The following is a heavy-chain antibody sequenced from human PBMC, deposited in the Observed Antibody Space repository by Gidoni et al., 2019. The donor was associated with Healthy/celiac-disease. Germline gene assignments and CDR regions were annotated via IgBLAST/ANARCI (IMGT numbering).Heavy chain of an antibody. CDR3: ARLAPTGMIVVVITPVYYFDY. Sequence: QLQLQESGPGLVKPSETLSLTCTVSGGSISSSSYYWGWIRQPPGKGLEWIGSIYYSGSTYYNPSLKSRVTISVDTSKNQFSLKLSSVTAADTAVYYCARLAPTGMIVVVITPVYYFDYWGQGTLVTVSS. CDR2: IYYSGST. CDR1: GGSISSSSYY. V-gene: IGHV4-39*01. D-gene: IGHD3-22*01. J-gene: IGHJ4*02.